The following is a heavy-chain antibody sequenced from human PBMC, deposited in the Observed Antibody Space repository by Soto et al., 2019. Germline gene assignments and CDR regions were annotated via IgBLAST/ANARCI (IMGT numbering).Heavy chain of an antibody. Sequence: QLLESGPGLVKPSETLSLTCTVSGGSISSSSYYWGWIRQPPGKGLEWIGSIYYSGSTYYNPSLKSRVTISVDTSKNQFSLKLSSVTAADTAVYYCARQLRFFGVVNYFDYWGQGTLVTVSS. J-gene: IGHJ4*02. CDR3: ARQLRFFGVVNYFDY. CDR2: IYYSGST. CDR1: GGSISSSSYY. D-gene: IGHD3-3*01. V-gene: IGHV4-39*01.